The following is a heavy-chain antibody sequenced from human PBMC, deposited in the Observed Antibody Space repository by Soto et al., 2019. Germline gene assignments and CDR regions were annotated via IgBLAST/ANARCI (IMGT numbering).Heavy chain of an antibody. Sequence: SETLSLTCTVSGVSMNNNYWSWIRQPPGAGLEWIGYVFYGESTNYSPSLRSRVTISADTSKNQFSLKVSSVTAADTAVYYCASDADTGMATWGQGILVTVSS. J-gene: IGHJ4*01. CDR2: VFYGEST. D-gene: IGHD5-18*01. CDR1: GVSMNNNY. V-gene: IGHV4-59*01. CDR3: ASDADTGMAT.